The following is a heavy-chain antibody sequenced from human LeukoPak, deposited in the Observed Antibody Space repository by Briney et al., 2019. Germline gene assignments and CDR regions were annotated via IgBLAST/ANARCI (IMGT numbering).Heavy chain of an antibody. CDR1: GFSVTDAW. CDR2: IKSKTDGGTT. Sequence: GGSLRLSCAASGFSVTDAWMNWVRQAPGKGLEWIGRIKSKTDGGTTDYAAPVKGRFTISRDDSKNTLYLQMNSLKTKDTAVYYCTTGALFIDYWGQGTLVTVSS. V-gene: IGHV3-15*07. CDR3: TTGALFIDY. J-gene: IGHJ4*02.